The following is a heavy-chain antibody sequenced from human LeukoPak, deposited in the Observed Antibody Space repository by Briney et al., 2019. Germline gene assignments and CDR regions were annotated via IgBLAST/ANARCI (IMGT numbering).Heavy chain of an antibody. Sequence: PSETLSLTCAVYGGSFSGYYWSWIRQPPGKGLEWIGEINHSGSTNYNPSLKSRVTISVDTSKNQFSLKLSSVTAADTAVYYCARGRRGHDYVWGSYRLPFDPWGQGTLVTVSS. CDR2: INHSGST. D-gene: IGHD3-16*02. CDR3: ARGRRGHDYVWGSYRLPFDP. V-gene: IGHV4-34*01. J-gene: IGHJ5*02. CDR1: GGSFSGYY.